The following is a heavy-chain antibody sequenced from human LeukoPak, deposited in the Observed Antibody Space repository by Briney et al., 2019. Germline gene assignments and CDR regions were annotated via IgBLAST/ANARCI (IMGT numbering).Heavy chain of an antibody. J-gene: IGHJ4*02. Sequence: PGGSLRLSCAASGFTFSSYWMHWVRQAPGKGLVWVSRINSDGSSTSYADSVKGRFTISRDNAKNTLYLQMNSLRAEDTAVYYCAREGRWFGEPLDYWGQGTLVTVSS. V-gene: IGHV3-74*01. CDR1: GFTFSSYW. CDR3: AREGRWFGEPLDY. CDR2: INSDGSST. D-gene: IGHD3-10*01.